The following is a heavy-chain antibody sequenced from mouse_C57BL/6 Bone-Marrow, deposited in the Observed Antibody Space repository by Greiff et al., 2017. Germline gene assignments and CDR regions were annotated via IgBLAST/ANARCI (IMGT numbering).Heavy chain of an antibody. CDR3: VRGPLYYYGSPYFDY. CDR1: GFTFNTYA. D-gene: IGHD1-1*01. Sequence: EVQLVESGGGLVQPKGSLKLSCAASGFTFNTYAMHWVRQAPGKGLEWVARIRSKSSNYATYYADSVKDRFTISRDDSKSMLYLQMNNLKTEDTAMYYCVRGPLYYYGSPYFDYWGQGTTLTVSS. J-gene: IGHJ2*01. CDR2: IRSKSSNYAT. V-gene: IGHV10-3*01.